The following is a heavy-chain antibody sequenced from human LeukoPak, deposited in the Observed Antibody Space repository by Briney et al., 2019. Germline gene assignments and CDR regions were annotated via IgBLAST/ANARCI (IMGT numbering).Heavy chain of an antibody. V-gene: IGHV3-30*02. CDR3: ARGLTYGPYINFDY. CDR2: IRYDESNT. Sequence: GGALRLSCAASGFIFSDYGIHWVRQAPGKGLEWVAFIRYDESNTYYGDSVKGRFTISRGNSKNTVYLQMNSLRAEDTAVYYCARGLTYGPYINFDYWGQGTLVTVSS. J-gene: IGHJ4*02. D-gene: IGHD4-17*01. CDR1: GFIFSDYG.